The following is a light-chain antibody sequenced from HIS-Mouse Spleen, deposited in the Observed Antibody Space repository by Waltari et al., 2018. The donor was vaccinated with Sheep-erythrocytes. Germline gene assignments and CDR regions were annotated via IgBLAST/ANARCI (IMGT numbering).Light chain of an antibody. V-gene: IGKV3-11*01. J-gene: IGKJ2*01. Sequence: EIVLTQSPATLSLSPGERATLSCRASQSVSSYLAWYQQKPGQAPRLLIYDASNRATGIPARFSGSGSGTDSTLKISRVEAEDVGVYYCMQGTHWPPYTFGQGTKLEIK. CDR3: MQGTHWPPYT. CDR2: DAS. CDR1: QSVSSY.